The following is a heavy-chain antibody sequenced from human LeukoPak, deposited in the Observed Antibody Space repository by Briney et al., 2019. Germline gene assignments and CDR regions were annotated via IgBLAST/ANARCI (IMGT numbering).Heavy chain of an antibody. CDR1: GFTFSSYA. CDR3: ARPLERRLIHYFDF. Sequence: GGSLRLSCAASGFTFSSYAMHWVRQAPGKGLEWVAVVSYLGNDKFYADSVKGRFTISKDNSNNTVYLEINSLRSEDTAVYYCARPLERRLIHYFDFWGPGTLVTVSS. D-gene: IGHD6-25*01. CDR2: VSYLGNDK. J-gene: IGHJ4*02. V-gene: IGHV3-30-3*01.